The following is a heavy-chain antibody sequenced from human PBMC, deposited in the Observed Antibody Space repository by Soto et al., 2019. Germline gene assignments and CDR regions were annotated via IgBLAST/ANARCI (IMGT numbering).Heavy chain of an antibody. V-gene: IGHV1-18*01. CDR3: ASADDCTHGLCHEGDYAMDV. Sequence: QVQLVQSGAEVKTPGASVKVSCKASGYTFTAFGVTWLRQAPGQGLEWMGWIRSYDGHTNYAQNLQGRISMATDTFTLTGYMELRSLRSDDTAVYYCASADDCTHGLCHEGDYAMDVWVQGTTVTVSS. D-gene: IGHD2-21*01. J-gene: IGHJ6*02. CDR1: GYTFTAFG. CDR2: IRSYDGHT.